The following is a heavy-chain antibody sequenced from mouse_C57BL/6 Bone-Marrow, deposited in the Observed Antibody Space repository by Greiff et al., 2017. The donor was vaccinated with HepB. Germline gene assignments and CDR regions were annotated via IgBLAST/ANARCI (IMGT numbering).Heavy chain of an antibody. D-gene: IGHD2-1*01. V-gene: IGHV14-4*01. CDR1: GFNIKDDY. CDR2: IDPENGDT. CDR3: TTVGGNYYFDY. J-gene: IGHJ2*01. Sequence: EVKVVESGAELVRPGASVKLSCTASGFNIKDDYMHWVKQRPEQGLEWIGWIDPENGDTEYASKFQGKATITADTSSNTAYLQLSSLTSEDTAVYYCTTVGGNYYFDYWGQGTTLTVSS.